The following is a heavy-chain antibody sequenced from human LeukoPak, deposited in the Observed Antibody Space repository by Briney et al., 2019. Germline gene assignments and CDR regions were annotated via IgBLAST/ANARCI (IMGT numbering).Heavy chain of an antibody. J-gene: IGHJ4*02. CDR1: GFTFGDYA. D-gene: IGHD4-17*01. CDR2: IRSKAYGGTT. Sequence: GGSLRLSCTASGFTFGDYAMSWVRQAPGKGLEWVGFIRSKAYGGTTEYAASVKGRFTISRDDSKSIAYLQMNSLKTEDTAVYYCTNTVTQAPVDYWGQGTLVTVSS. CDR3: TNTVTQAPVDY. V-gene: IGHV3-49*04.